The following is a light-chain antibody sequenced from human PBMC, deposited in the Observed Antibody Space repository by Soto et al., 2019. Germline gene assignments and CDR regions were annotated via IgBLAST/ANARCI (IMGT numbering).Light chain of an antibody. CDR2: GTY. CDR3: EQYGSSYT. CDR1: QSVRNNY. Sequence: EIALTQSPGTLSLSPGEIATLSCRASQSVRNNYLAWYQQQPGQAPRLLIYGTYTRDTGIPDRFSGSGAGTDFTLTLSGLGPEDFAVYYCEQYGSSYTFGPGTKVEIK. J-gene: IGKJ3*01. V-gene: IGKV3-20*01.